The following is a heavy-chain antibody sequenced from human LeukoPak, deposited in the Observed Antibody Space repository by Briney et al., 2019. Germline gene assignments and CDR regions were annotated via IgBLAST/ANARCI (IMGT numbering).Heavy chain of an antibody. J-gene: IGHJ6*02. V-gene: IGHV1-69*13. D-gene: IGHD2-2*03. CDR1: GGTFSSYA. CDR2: IIPIFGTA. Sequence: SVKVSCKASGGTFSSYAISWVRQAPGQGLEWMGGIIPIFGTANYAQKFQGRVTITADESTSTAYMELSSLRSEDTAVYYCARDAVDIVVVPAATRVYYYGMDVWGQGTTVTVSS. CDR3: ARDAVDIVVVPAATRVYYYGMDV.